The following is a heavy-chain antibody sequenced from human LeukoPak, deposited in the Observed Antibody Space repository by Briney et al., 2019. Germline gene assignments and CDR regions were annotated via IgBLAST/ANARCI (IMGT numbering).Heavy chain of an antibody. J-gene: IGHJ4*02. V-gene: IGHV1-69*13. CDR2: IIPIFGTA. D-gene: IGHD3-22*01. CDR1: GGTFSSYA. Sequence: GASVKVSCKASGGTFSSYAISWVRQAPGQGLEWMGGIIPIFGTANYAQKFQGRVTITADESTSTAYMELSSLRSEDTAVYFCARVAYYDSSVYSFDYWGQGTLVTVSS. CDR3: ARVAYYDSSVYSFDY.